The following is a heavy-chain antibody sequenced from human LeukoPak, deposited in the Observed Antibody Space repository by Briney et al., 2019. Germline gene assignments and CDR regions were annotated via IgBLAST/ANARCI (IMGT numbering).Heavy chain of an antibody. Sequence: GSSVKVSCKASGGTFSSYAISWVRQAPGQGLEWMGGIIPIFGTANYAQKFQGRVTITADESTSTAYMELRSLRSDDTAVYYCARMYCSGGSCWDYWGQGTLVTVSS. CDR3: ARMYCSGGSCWDY. V-gene: IGHV1-69*01. CDR2: IIPIFGTA. J-gene: IGHJ4*02. CDR1: GGTFSSYA. D-gene: IGHD2-15*01.